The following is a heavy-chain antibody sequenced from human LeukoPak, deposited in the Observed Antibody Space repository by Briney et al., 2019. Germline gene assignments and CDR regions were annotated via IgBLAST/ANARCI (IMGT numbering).Heavy chain of an antibody. V-gene: IGHV1-2*06. CDR1: GYTFTGYY. Sequence: GASVKVSCKASGYTFTGYYMHWVRQAPGQGLEWMGRINPNSGGTNYAQKFQGRVTMTRDTSISTAYMELSRLRSDDTAVYYCASGKGAAVLRYFDWLSYFDYWGQGTLVTVSS. CDR3: ASGKGAAVLRYFDWLSYFDY. CDR2: INPNSGGT. D-gene: IGHD3-9*01. J-gene: IGHJ4*02.